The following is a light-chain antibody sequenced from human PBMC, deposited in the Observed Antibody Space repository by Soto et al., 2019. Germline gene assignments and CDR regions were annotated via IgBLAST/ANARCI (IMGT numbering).Light chain of an antibody. CDR1: QSISSW. Sequence: DIQMTQSPSTLSASVGDRVTITCRASQSISSWLAWYQQKPGKAPKLLIYKASSLESGVPSRFSCSGSGTEFSLTLSSLQPDDFATYYCQQYNSYSPRTFGQGTKVEIK. CDR2: KAS. CDR3: QQYNSYSPRT. V-gene: IGKV1-5*03. J-gene: IGKJ1*01.